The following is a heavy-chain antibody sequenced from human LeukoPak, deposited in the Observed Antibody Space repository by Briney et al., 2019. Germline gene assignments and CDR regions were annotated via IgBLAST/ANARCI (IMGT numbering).Heavy chain of an antibody. J-gene: IGHJ3*02. Sequence: GGSLRLSCAASGFTFSSYWMSWVRQAPGKGLEWVANIKKDGSEKYYVDSVKGRFTISRDNAKNSLYLQMNSLRAEDTAVYYCAREGQQLVLQEAFDIWGQGTMVTVSS. V-gene: IGHV3-7*01. D-gene: IGHD6-13*01. CDR2: IKKDGSEK. CDR3: AREGQQLVLQEAFDI. CDR1: GFTFSSYW.